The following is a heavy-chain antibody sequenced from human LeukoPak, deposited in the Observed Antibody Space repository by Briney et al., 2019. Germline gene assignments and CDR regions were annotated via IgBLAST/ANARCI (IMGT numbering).Heavy chain of an antibody. CDR2: IYYTGST. Sequence: SETLSLTCTVSGGSISPYYWSWIRQPPGSGLEWIGFIYYTGSTNYNPSLKSRVTISLDTSKNQFSLKLSSVTAADTAVYYCARYGSGSYRQFDFWGQGTLVTVSS. CDR1: GGSISPYY. D-gene: IGHD3-10*01. CDR3: ARYGSGSYRQFDF. J-gene: IGHJ4*02. V-gene: IGHV4-59*01.